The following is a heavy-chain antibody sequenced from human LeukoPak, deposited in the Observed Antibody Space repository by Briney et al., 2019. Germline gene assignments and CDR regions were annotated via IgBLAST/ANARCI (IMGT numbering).Heavy chain of an antibody. J-gene: IGHJ3*02. D-gene: IGHD3-22*01. V-gene: IGHV3-66*01. Sequence: GGSLRLSCAASGFTDSSNYMSWVRQAPGKGLEWVSVIYSGGSTYYADSVKGRFTISRDNSKNTLYLQMNSLRAEDTAVYYCARSTMTYAFDIWGQGTMVTVSS. CDR1: GFTDSSNY. CDR2: IYSGGST. CDR3: ARSTMTYAFDI.